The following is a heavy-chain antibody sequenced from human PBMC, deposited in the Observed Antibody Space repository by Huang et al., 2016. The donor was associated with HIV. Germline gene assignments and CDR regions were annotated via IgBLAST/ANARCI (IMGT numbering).Heavy chain of an antibody. V-gene: IGHV3-21*02. CDR2: IGRDSSYI. CDR3: AYQQWLVGGLNH. D-gene: IGHD6-19*01. Sequence: EVELVESGGGLVKPGGSLRLSCAASGFAFSSYGMNWVRQAPGKGFEGVAFIGRDSSYIYYADSVKGRGTISRDNAKSSIYLQLDSLRAEDTAVYYCAYQQWLVGGLNHWGQGTLVVVSS. J-gene: IGHJ5*02. CDR1: GFAFSSYG.